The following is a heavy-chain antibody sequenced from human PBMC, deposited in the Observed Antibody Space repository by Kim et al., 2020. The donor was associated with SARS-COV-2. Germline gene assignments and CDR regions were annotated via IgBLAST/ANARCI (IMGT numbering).Heavy chain of an antibody. V-gene: IGHV3-23*01. J-gene: IGHJ3*01. Sequence: DSVQGRFTISRDNSKNTLFLQVNSLRAEDTAVYYCAKDPRTTPGWGAFDVWGQGTMVTVSS. D-gene: IGHD3-16*01. CDR3: AKDPRTTPGWGAFDV.